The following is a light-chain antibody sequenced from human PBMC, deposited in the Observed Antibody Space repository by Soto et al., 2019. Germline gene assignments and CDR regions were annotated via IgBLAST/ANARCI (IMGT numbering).Light chain of an antibody. Sequence: QSALTQPASVSGSPGQSITISCTGTSSDIGGYNYVSWYQQHPGKAPKLLIYAVTSRPSGVSIRFSGSKSGNTASLTISGLQAEDEADYYCCSYTSSTTYVFG. CDR1: SSDIGGYNY. CDR2: AVT. J-gene: IGLJ1*01. V-gene: IGLV2-14*01. CDR3: CSYTSSTTYV.